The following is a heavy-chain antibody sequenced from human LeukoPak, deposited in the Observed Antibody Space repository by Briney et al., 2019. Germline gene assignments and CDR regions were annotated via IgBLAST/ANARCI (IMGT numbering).Heavy chain of an antibody. CDR1: GFTFSSFW. D-gene: IGHD3-22*01. CDR2: ISYDGSNK. Sequence: GGSLRLSCAASGFTFSSFWMHWVRQAPGKGLEWVAVISYDGSNKYYADSVKGRFTISRDNSKNTLYLQMNSLRAEDTAVYYCARDQGAYYYDSSGAHYYYYGMDVWGQGTTVTVSS. V-gene: IGHV3-30-3*01. J-gene: IGHJ6*02. CDR3: ARDQGAYYYDSSGAHYYYYGMDV.